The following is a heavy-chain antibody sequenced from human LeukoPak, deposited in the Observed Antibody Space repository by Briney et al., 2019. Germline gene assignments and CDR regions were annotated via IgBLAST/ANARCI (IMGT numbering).Heavy chain of an antibody. J-gene: IGHJ3*02. CDR3: ARASYCGGDCYSVHAFDI. V-gene: IGHV1-69*05. CDR2: IIPIFGTA. CDR1: GGTFSSYA. Sequence: ASVKVSCKASGGTFSSYAISWVRQAPGQGLEWMGGIIPIFGTANYAQKFQGRVTMTTDTSTSTAYMELRSLRSDDTAVYYCARASYCGGDCYSVHAFDIWGQGTMVTVSS. D-gene: IGHD2-21*02.